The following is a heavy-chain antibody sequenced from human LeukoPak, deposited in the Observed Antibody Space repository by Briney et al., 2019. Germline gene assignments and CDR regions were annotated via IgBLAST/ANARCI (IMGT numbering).Heavy chain of an antibody. D-gene: IGHD2-2*01. J-gene: IGHJ6*04. Sequence: SVKLSCKASGGTFNSYAITWVRQAPGQGLEWMGGINPIFSTVNYAQKFQGRVTITEAESTGTAYMELSSLRPEATAVYYCASVVPAAGFYYYYGMDVWGKGTTVTVPS. CDR2: INPIFSTV. V-gene: IGHV1-69*01. CDR1: GGTFNSYA. CDR3: ASVVPAAGFYYYYGMDV.